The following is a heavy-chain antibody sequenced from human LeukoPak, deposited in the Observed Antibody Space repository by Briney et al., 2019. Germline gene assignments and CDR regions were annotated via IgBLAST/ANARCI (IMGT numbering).Heavy chain of an antibody. CDR2: IIPIFGTA. Sequence: ASVKVSCKASGGTFSSYAISWVRQAPGQGLEWMGGIIPIFGTANYAQKFQGRVTITADESTSTAYMELSSLRSEDTAVYYCARDVLLWFGEFNLHDYWGQGTLVTVSS. CDR1: GGTFSSYA. V-gene: IGHV1-69*13. D-gene: IGHD3-10*01. J-gene: IGHJ4*02. CDR3: ARDVLLWFGEFNLHDY.